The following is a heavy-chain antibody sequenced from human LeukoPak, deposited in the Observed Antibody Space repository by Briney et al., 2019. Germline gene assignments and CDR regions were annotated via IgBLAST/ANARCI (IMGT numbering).Heavy chain of an antibody. CDR2: IYPGDSDT. V-gene: IGHV5-51*01. CDR3: ARQLGNAYYAAYLDY. J-gene: IGHJ4*02. Sequence: GESLKISCKGSGYNFTSYWIGWVRQMPGQGLEWMGIIYPGDSDTKYSPSFQGQVTISAGKSINTAYLQWSGLKASDTAMFYCARQLGNAYYAAYLDYWGQGTLVTVSS. D-gene: IGHD3-16*01. CDR1: GYNFTSYW.